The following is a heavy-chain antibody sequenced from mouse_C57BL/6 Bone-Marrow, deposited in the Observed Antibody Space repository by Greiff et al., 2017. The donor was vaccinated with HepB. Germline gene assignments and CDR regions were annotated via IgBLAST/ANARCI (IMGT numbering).Heavy chain of an antibody. CDR2: IDPATGGT. D-gene: IGHD1-1*01. CDR3: TRRGAFSTTVGGDY. V-gene: IGHV1-15*01. J-gene: IGHJ4*01. CDR1: GYTFTDYE. Sequence: VQLQQSGAELVRPGASVTLSCKASGYTFTDYEMHWVKQTPVHGLEWIGAIDPATGGTAYNQKFKGKAILTADKSSSTAYMELRSLTSEDSAVYYGTRRGAFSTTVGGDYWGQGTSVTVSS.